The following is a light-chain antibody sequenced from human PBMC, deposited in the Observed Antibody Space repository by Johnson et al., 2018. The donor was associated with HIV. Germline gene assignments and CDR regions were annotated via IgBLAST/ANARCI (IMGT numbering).Light chain of an antibody. J-gene: IGLJ1*01. CDR3: GTWDTSLSAHYV. CDR2: ENN. V-gene: IGLV1-51*02. CDR1: TSNIGNNY. Sequence: QSVLTQPPSVSAAPGQKVTVSCSGSTSNIGNNYVSWYQQLPGTAPKLLIYENNKRPSGIPDRFSGSKSGTSATLGITGLPTGDEADYYCGTWDTSLSAHYVFGSGTKVIVL.